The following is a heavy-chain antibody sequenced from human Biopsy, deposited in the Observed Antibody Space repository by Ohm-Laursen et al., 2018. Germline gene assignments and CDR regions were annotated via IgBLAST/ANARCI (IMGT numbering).Heavy chain of an antibody. D-gene: IGHD3-16*01. CDR2: VSTYNGNT. Sequence: ATVKVSCKGSGYIFTSFGVSWVRQAPGHGLEWMGWVSTYNGNTEYEQKFQGRVTMTTDTSANTAYMELRSLRSDDTAVYFCARVREGGLLDYWGQGILVTVSS. CDR1: GYIFTSFG. V-gene: IGHV1-18*01. CDR3: ARVREGGLLDY. J-gene: IGHJ4*02.